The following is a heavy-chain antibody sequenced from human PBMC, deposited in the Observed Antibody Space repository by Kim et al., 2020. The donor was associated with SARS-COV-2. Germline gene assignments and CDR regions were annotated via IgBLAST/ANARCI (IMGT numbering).Heavy chain of an antibody. V-gene: IGHV4-39*01. Sequence: SETLSLTCTVSGGSISSSSYYWGWIRQPPGKGREWFGGTYFSGKTYSNPSPKSQVPLPVDTPKHQFPLKLSSVTAADTAVYYCARQGAHSSLNYYYYYGMDVWGQGTTVTVSS. D-gene: IGHD6-13*01. CDR2: TYFSGKT. CDR3: ARQGAHSSLNYYYYYGMDV. J-gene: IGHJ6*02. CDR1: GGSISSSSYY.